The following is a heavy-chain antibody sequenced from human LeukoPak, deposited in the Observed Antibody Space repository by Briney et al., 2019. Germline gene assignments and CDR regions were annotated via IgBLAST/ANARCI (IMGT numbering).Heavy chain of an antibody. V-gene: IGHV7-4-1*02. CDR1: GYTFTSYA. D-gene: IGHD5-12*01. CDR3: ARDRIDIVATTRGYGDYRFDY. CDR2: INTNTGNP. J-gene: IGHJ4*02. Sequence: EASVKVSCKASGYTFTSYAMNWVRQAPGQGLEWMGWINTNTGNPTYAQGFTGRFDFSLDTSVSTAYLQISSLKAEDTAVYYCARDRIDIVATTRGYGDYRFDYWGQGTLVTVSS.